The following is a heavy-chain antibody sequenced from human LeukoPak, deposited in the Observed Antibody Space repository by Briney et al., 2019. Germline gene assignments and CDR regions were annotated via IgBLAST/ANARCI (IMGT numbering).Heavy chain of an antibody. D-gene: IGHD2-15*01. CDR3: ARGGRGYCSGGSCYPRH. V-gene: IGHV1-3*01. CDR2: INAGNGNT. CDR1: GYAFTSYA. J-gene: IGHJ4*02. Sequence: GASVKVSCKASGYAFTSYAMHWVRQAPGQRLEWMGWINAGNGNTKYSQKFQGRVTITRDTSASTAYMELSSLRSDDTAVYCCARGGRGYCSGGSCYPRHWGQGTLVTVSS.